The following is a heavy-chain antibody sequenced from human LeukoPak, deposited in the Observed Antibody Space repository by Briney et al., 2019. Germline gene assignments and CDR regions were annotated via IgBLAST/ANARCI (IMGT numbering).Heavy chain of an antibody. Sequence: ASVKVSCKASGGTFSSYGISWVRQAPGQGLEWMGWMNPNSGNTGYAQKFQGRVTITRNTSISTAYMELSSLRSEDTAVYYCARDPLRFLEGPFYYFDYWGQGTLVTVSS. CDR3: ARDPLRFLEGPFYYFDY. CDR1: GGTFSSYG. CDR2: MNPNSGNT. V-gene: IGHV1-8*03. J-gene: IGHJ4*02. D-gene: IGHD3-3*01.